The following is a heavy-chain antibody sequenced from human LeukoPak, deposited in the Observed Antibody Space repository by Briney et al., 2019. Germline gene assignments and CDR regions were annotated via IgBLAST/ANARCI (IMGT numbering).Heavy chain of an antibody. Sequence: ASVKVSCKASGYTFTIYAMNWVRQAPGQGLEWMGWINTNTGNPTYAQGFTGRFVFSLDTSVSTAYLQISSLKAEDTAVYYCAGEQKYYYYYYMDVWGKGTTVTVSS. CDR1: GYTFTIYA. CDR3: AGEQKYYYYYYMDV. CDR2: INTNTGNP. V-gene: IGHV7-4-1*02. J-gene: IGHJ6*03.